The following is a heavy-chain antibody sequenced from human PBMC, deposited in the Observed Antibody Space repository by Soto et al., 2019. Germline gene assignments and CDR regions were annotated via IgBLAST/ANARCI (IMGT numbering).Heavy chain of an antibody. CDR3: ARGMTPPGAPAWYYFDS. Sequence: SETLSLTCTVSGGSISSYYWSWIRQPPGKGLEWIGYIYNSGSTNYNPSLKSRVTISADVSKNQFSLRLTSVTAADTALYYCARGMTPPGAPAWYYFDSWGQGTLVTVSS. CDR1: GGSISSYY. CDR2: IYNSGST. D-gene: IGHD2-8*02. V-gene: IGHV4-59*08. J-gene: IGHJ4*02.